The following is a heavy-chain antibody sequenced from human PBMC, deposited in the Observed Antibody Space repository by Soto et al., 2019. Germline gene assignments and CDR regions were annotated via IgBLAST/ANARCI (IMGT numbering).Heavy chain of an antibody. J-gene: IGHJ4*02. CDR3: ARNGGGLAY. CDR2: MRGSSGAT. CDR1: GFTFSSYD. Sequence: EVQLLESGGGLVQPGGSLRLSCAASGFTFSSYDMIWVRQAPGKGLEWVSGMRGSSGATYYTDFVKGRFTISRDNSKNTLYLQMNSLRVEDTAVYYCARNGGGLAYWGQGTLVTVSS. V-gene: IGHV3-23*01. D-gene: IGHD3-16*01.